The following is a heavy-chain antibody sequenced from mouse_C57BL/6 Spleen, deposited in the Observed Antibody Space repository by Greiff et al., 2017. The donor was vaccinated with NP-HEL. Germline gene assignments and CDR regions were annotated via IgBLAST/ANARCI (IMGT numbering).Heavy chain of an antibody. CDR2: IYPSDSET. CDR3: ARLYYYAMDY. J-gene: IGHJ4*01. V-gene: IGHV1-61*01. Sequence: QVQLQQSGAELVRPGSSVKLSCKASGYTFTSYWMDWVKQRPGQGLEWIGNIYPSDSETHYNQKFKDKATLTVDKSSSTAYMQLSSLTSEDSAVYYCARLYYYAMDYWGQGTSVTVSS. CDR1: GYTFTSYW.